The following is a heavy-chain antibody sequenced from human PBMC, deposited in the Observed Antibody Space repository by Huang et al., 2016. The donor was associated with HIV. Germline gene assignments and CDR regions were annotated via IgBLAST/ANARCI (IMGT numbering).Heavy chain of an antibody. CDR3: ARLSTTWYFDY. V-gene: IGHV5-51*01. CDR2: MYPGDSDT. Sequence: EVQLVQSGAEVKKPGESLKISCKGFGYSFTSYWIGWVRKMPGKGLEVMGIMYPGDSDTRYIPSFQGQVTISADKSISTAYLQWSSLKASDTAMYYCARLSTTWYFDYWGQGTLVTVSS. CDR1: GYSFTSYW. J-gene: IGHJ4*02. D-gene: IGHD1-1*01.